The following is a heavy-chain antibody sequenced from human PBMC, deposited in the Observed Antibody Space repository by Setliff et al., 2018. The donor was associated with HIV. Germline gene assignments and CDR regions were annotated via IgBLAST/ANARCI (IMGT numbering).Heavy chain of an antibody. Sequence: PSETLSLTCNVSGDSIRSYYWSWIRQSAGQGLDWIGHININGKTSFNPSLKSRVTMSIDKSKSRFSLQVKSMTAADSAVYYCARERRWLEEYYFYMDVWGNGTTVTVSS. J-gene: IGHJ6*03. D-gene: IGHD3-10*01. V-gene: IGHV4-4*07. CDR3: ARERRWLEEYYFYMDV. CDR2: ININGKT. CDR1: GDSIRSYY.